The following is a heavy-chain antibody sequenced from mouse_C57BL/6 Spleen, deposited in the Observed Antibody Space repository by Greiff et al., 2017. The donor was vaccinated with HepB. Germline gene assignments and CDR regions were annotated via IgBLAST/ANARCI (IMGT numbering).Heavy chain of an antibody. CDR1: GYAFSSSW. D-gene: IGHD4-1*02. CDR2: IYPGDGDT. Sequence: QVQLKQSGPELVKPGASVKISCKASGYAFSSSWMNWVKQRPGKGLEWIGRIYPGDGDTNYNGKFKGKATLTADKSSSTAYMQLSSLTSEDSAVYVCARKANWDWYFDVWGTGTTVTVSS. V-gene: IGHV1-82*01. CDR3: ARKANWDWYFDV. J-gene: IGHJ1*03.